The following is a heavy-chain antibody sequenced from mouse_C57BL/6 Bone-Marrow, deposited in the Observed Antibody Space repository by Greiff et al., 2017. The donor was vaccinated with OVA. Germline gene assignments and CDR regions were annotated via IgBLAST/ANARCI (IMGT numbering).Heavy chain of an antibody. D-gene: IGHD1-1*01. CDR2: INPSTGGT. J-gene: IGHJ2*01. V-gene: IGHV1-42*01. Sequence: EVQLQQSGPELVKPGASVKISCKASGYSFTGYYMNWVKQSPEKSLEWIGEINPSTGGTTYNQKFKAKATLTVDKSSSTAYMQLKSLTSEDAAVYYCARQYYGTLDYWGQGTTLTVSS. CDR1: GYSFTGYY. CDR3: ARQYYGTLDY.